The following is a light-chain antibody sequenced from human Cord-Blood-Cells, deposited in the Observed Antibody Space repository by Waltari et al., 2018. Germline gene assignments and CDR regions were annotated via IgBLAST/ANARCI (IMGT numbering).Light chain of an antibody. CDR1: QSVSSN. J-gene: IGKJ4*01. Sequence: EIVMTQSPATLSVSPGERATLSCRARQSVSSNLAWYQQKPGQAPRLLIYGASTRATGIPAMFSGSWSGTEFTLTISSLQSEDFAVYYCQQYNNWPPLTFGGGTKVESK. V-gene: IGKV3-15*01. CDR2: GAS. CDR3: QQYNNWPPLT.